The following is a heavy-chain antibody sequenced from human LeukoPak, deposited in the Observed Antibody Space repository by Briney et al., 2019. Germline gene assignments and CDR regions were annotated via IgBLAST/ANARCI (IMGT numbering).Heavy chain of an antibody. Sequence: GGSLRLSCAASGFTFSNYALHWVRQAPGKGLEYVSAISSNGDATFYANSVKGRFTISRDNSKNTLYLQMGSLRAEDMAVYYCVRVGNYREFDYWGQGTLSPSPQ. CDR1: GFTFSNYA. D-gene: IGHD1-7*01. V-gene: IGHV3-64*01. CDR3: VRVGNYREFDY. J-gene: IGHJ4*02. CDR2: ISSNGDAT.